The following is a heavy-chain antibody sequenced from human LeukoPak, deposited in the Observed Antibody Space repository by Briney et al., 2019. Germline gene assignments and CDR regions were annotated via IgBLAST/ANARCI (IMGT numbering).Heavy chain of an antibody. Sequence: GGSLRLSCAASGFTFSSYAMSWVRQAPGKGLEWVSAISGSGGSTYYADSVKGRFTISRDNSKNTLYLQMNSLRAEDTAIYFCAKVYCTGSTCYRRGMDVWGQGTTVTVSS. CDR3: AKVYCTGSTCYRRGMDV. D-gene: IGHD2-15*01. CDR2: ISGSGGST. V-gene: IGHV3-23*01. J-gene: IGHJ6*02. CDR1: GFTFSSYA.